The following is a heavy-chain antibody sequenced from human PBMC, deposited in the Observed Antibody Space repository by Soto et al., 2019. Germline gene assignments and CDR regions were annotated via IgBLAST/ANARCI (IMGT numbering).Heavy chain of an antibody. CDR3: AKELSVAGISILTGDDAFDI. V-gene: IGHV3-30*18. D-gene: IGHD3-9*01. CDR1: GFTFSSYC. CDR2: ISYDGSNK. Sequence: QVQLVESGGGVVQPGRCLRLSCVASGFTFSSYCMHWVRQAPGKWLEWVAVISYDGSNKYYADSVKGRFTISRDNSKNTLYMQMNSLRAEDTAVYYCAKELSVAGISILTGDDAFDIWGQGTMVTVSS. J-gene: IGHJ3*02.